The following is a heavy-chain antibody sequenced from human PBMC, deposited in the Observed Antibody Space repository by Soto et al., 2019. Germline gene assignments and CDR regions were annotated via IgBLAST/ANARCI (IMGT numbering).Heavy chain of an antibody. CDR3: AREGTGTTGNWFDP. CDR1: GVSISSGGYY. CDR2: IYSSGST. J-gene: IGHJ5*02. Sequence: QVQLQESGPGLVKPSQTLSLTCTVSGVSISSGGYYWSWIRQHPGKGPEWIGYIYSSGSTYYNPSLKSRVTISVDTSKNQFSLKLSSVTAADTAVYYCAREGTGTTGNWFDPWGQGTLVTVSS. V-gene: IGHV4-31*03. D-gene: IGHD1-7*01.